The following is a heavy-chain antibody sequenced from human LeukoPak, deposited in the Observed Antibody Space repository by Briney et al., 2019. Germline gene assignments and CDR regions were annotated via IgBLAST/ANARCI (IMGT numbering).Heavy chain of an antibody. J-gene: IGHJ4*02. D-gene: IGHD6-19*01. V-gene: IGHV4-39*01. CDR1: GGSISSSTYY. CDR2: IYYSGST. Sequence: SKTLSLTCTVSGGSISSSTYYWGLIRQPPGKGLEWIGSIYYSGSTYYNPSLKSRVTISVDTSKNQFSLKLSSVTAADTAVYYCARQEAGTDYWGQGTLVTVSS. CDR3: ARQEAGTDY.